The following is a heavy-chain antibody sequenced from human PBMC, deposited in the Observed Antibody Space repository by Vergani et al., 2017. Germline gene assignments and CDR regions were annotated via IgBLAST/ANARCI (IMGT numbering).Heavy chain of an antibody. Sequence: QVQLVQSGAEVKKPGASVKVSCKASGYTFTGYYMHWVRQAPGQGLEWMGWINPNSGGPNYAQKFQGRVTMTRDTSISTAYMGLSRLRSDDTAVYCCARGGGERYDGMDVWGQGTTVTVSS. J-gene: IGHJ6*02. V-gene: IGHV1-2*02. D-gene: IGHD3-16*01. CDR1: GYTFTGYY. CDR2: INPNSGGP. CDR3: ARGGGERYDGMDV.